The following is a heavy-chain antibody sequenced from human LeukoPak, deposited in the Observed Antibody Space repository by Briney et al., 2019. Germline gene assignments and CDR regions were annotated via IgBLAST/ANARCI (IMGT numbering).Heavy chain of an antibody. Sequence: PSETLSLTCTVSGYSISSGYYWGWIRQPPGKGLEWIGSIHHSGSTYYNPSLKSRVTISVDTSKNQFSLKLSSVTAADTAVYYCARGRRMYYYDSSGYLPFYYYYYMDVWGKGTTVTVSS. V-gene: IGHV4-38-2*02. CDR1: GYSISSGYY. J-gene: IGHJ6*03. CDR2: IHHSGST. D-gene: IGHD3-22*01. CDR3: ARGRRMYYYDSSGYLPFYYYYYMDV.